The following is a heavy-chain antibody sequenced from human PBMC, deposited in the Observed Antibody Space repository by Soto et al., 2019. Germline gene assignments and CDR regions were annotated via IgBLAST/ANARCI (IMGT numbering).Heavy chain of an antibody. Sequence: GXSVKVSFRASGYTFTSYSMHWVRQAPGQGLEWMGIINPSSGRTSYAQNFQGRVTMTSDTSTSIVYMEMSSLKSEDTAVYYCARDHNFGFILYAMDVWGQGTTVTVSS. D-gene: IGHD2-15*01. CDR1: GYTFTSYS. J-gene: IGHJ6*02. CDR2: INPSSGRT. CDR3: ARDHNFGFILYAMDV. V-gene: IGHV1-46*01.